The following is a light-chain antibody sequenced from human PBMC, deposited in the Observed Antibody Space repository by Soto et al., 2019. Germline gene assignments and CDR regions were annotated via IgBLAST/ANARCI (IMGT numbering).Light chain of an antibody. J-gene: IGKJ4*01. V-gene: IGKV2-40*01. Sequence: DIVMTQTPLSLPVTPGEPASISCRSSQSLLDSDDGNTYLDWYLQKPGQSPQLLIYPLSYRASGVPDRFSGRGSGTDFTLKISSVQPNDVGVYYCMQRMQFPSLTFGRGTKVEIK. CDR1: QSLLDSDDGNTY. CDR3: MQRMQFPSLT. CDR2: PLS.